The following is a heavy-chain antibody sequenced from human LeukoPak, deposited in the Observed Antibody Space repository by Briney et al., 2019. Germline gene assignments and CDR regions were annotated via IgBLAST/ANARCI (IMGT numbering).Heavy chain of an antibody. D-gene: IGHD3-9*01. V-gene: IGHV3-23*01. CDR3: AVSVRFERVWHYFNN. J-gene: IGHJ4*02. CDR1: GFTFSSYA. CDR2: ISESGAIT. Sequence: PGGSLRLSCAASGFTFSSYAMNWVRQAPGKGLKWVSGISESGAITHYADSVKGRFTISRDNSKTTVFLQMNSLRAEDTAAYYCAVSVRFERVWHYFNNWGQGTQVTVSS.